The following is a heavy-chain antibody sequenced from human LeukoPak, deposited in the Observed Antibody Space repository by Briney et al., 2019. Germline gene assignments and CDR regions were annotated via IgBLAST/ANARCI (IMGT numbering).Heavy chain of an antibody. CDR1: GFTFSSYA. Sequence: GGSLRLSCAASGFTFSSYAMHWVRQAPGKGLEWVAVISYDGSNTYYADSVRGRFTISRDNSKNTLYLQMNSLRAEDTAVYYRARHRSSWLIDYWGQGTLVTVSS. J-gene: IGHJ4*02. CDR3: ARHRSSWLIDY. V-gene: IGHV3-30-3*01. D-gene: IGHD6-6*01. CDR2: ISYDGSNT.